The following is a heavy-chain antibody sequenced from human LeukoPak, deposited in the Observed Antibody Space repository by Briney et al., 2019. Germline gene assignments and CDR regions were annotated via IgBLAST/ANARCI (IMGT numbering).Heavy chain of an antibody. J-gene: IGHJ4*02. Sequence: GGSLRLSCAASGFTFDDYAMHWVRQAPGKGLEWVSGISWNSGSIGYADSVKGRFTISRDNSKNTLYLQMNSLRAEDTAVYYCAKDRSSGYYGYFDYWGQGTLVTVSS. CDR1: GFTFDDYA. CDR2: ISWNSGSI. CDR3: AKDRSSGYYGYFDY. D-gene: IGHD3-22*01. V-gene: IGHV3-9*01.